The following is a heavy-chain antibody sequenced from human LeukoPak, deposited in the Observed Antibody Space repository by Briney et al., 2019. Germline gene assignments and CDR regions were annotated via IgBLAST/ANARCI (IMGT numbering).Heavy chain of an antibody. CDR1: RFTFDFFA. CDR3: ARDGYNWADL. V-gene: IGHV3-48*01. J-gene: IGHJ5*02. CDR2: ISRISTAI. D-gene: IGHD5-24*01. Sequence: GGSLRLSCAASRFTFDFFAMSWVRQTPGKRLEWIAYISRISTAIQYADSVKGRFTISRDNGENSLFLQMNSLRVEDTALYYCARDGYNWADLWGQGTLVTVSS.